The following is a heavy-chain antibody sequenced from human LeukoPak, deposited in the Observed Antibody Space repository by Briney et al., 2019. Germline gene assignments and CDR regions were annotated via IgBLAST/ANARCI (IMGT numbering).Heavy chain of an antibody. D-gene: IGHD3-22*01. CDR3: ARDPGDSSGYYYPSGWYDY. Sequence: KASETLSLTCTVSGGSISSYYWSWIRQPPGKGLEWIGYIYYSGSTNYNPSLKSRVAISVDTSKNQFSLKLSSVTAADTAVYYCARDPGDSSGYYYPSGWYDYWGQGTLVTVSS. CDR2: IYYSGST. CDR1: GGSISSYY. J-gene: IGHJ4*02. V-gene: IGHV4-59*01.